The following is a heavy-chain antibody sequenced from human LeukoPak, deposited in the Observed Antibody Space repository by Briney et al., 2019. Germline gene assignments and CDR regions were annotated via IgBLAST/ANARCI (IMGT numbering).Heavy chain of an antibody. V-gene: IGHV4-59*01. D-gene: IGHD4-17*01. CDR3: AREGYGDYV. Sequence: SETLSLTCTVSGGSISSYYWSWIRQPPGKGLEWIGYIYYSGSTNHNPSLKSRVTISVDTSKNQFSLKLSSVTAADTAVYYCAREGYGDYVRGQGTLVTVSS. J-gene: IGHJ4*02. CDR1: GGSISSYY. CDR2: IYYSGST.